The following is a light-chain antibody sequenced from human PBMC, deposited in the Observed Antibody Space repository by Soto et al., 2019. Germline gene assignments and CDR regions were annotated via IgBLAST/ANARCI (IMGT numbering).Light chain of an antibody. CDR3: QQYNSYSAT. J-gene: IGKJ1*01. Sequence: IQMTQSPATLYASVGDRVTITCRASQSISSWLAWYQQKPGKAPKLLIYDASSLESGVPSRFSGSGSGTEFTLTISSLQPDDFATYYCQQYNSYSATFGQGTKVDIK. CDR2: DAS. CDR1: QSISSW. V-gene: IGKV1-5*01.